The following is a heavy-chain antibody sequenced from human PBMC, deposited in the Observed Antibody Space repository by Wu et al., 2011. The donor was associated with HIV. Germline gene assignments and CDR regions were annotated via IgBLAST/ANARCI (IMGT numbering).Heavy chain of an antibody. J-gene: IGHJ6*02. D-gene: IGHD3-22*01. CDR3: ARLGDYYDRFSDLYDGMDV. V-gene: IGHV1-69*01. CDR1: GGTFSRYA. Sequence: QVQLVQSGAEVRKPGSSVKVSCKASGGTFSRYAISWVRQAPGQGLEWMGGIIPLFGTPNYAQKFQGRVMITTDDSTSTAYMELSSLRSEDTAVYYCARLGDYYDRFSDLYDGMDVWGQGTTVTVSS. CDR2: IIPLFGTP.